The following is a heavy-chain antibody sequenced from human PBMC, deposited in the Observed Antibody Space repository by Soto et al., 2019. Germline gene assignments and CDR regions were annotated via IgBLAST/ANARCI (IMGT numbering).Heavy chain of an antibody. V-gene: IGHV4-31*03. D-gene: IGHD3-10*01. CDR2: IYYSGST. CDR1: GGSISSGGYY. CDR3: ARGVTMVRGVIHTPYFDY. J-gene: IGHJ4*02. Sequence: QVQLQESGPGLVKPSQTLSLTCTVSGGSISSGGYYWSWIRQHQGQGLEWIGYIYYSGSTYYNPSLKSRVTISVDTSKNQFSLKLSSVTAADTAVYYCARGVTMVRGVIHTPYFDYWGQGTLVTVSS.